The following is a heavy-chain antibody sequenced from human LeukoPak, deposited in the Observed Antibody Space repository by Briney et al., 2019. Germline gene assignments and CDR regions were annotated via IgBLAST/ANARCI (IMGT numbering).Heavy chain of an antibody. CDR3: AKMVREFYTISYYFDY. CDR1: GFTFDDYA. CDR2: ISGSGAGT. V-gene: IGHV3-23*01. Sequence: PGGSLRLSCAASGFTFDDYAMNWVRQAPGKGLEWVSGISGSGAGTYYADSVKGRFTISRDNSKNTLYLQMNSLRAEDAAVYYCAKMVREFYTISYYFDYWGQGTLVTVSS. D-gene: IGHD2-8*01. J-gene: IGHJ4*02.